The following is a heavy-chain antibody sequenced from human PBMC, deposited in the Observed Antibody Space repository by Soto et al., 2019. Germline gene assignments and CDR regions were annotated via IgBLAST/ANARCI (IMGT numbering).Heavy chain of an antibody. D-gene: IGHD3-10*01. CDR3: ARLVYDTRLNYMYFDF. J-gene: IGHJ4*02. CDR1: GVSISSANW. Sequence: TSETLALSCSVSGVSISSANWWTLVRQSPQSGLEYIGEIFHDGTANYYPSFERRVAISVDTSKNQFSLKLTSVTAADTAIYFCARLVYDTRLNYMYFDFWGQGTLVTVSS. V-gene: IGHV4-4*02. CDR2: IFHDGTA.